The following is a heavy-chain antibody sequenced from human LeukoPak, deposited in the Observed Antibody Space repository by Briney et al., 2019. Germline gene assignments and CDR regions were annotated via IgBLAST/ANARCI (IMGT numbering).Heavy chain of an antibody. D-gene: IGHD6-19*01. CDR2: INRSGIT. Sequence: SETLSLTCTVSGGSISNSYWGWIRQPAGSGLEWIGRINRSGITKYNPSLGSRVTMSVDPSKNQLSLTLRSVTAADTVLYYCGRESGSVAGTVEVWGQGILVTVS. J-gene: IGHJ4*02. CDR1: GGSISNSY. CDR3: GRESGSVAGTVEV. V-gene: IGHV4-4*07.